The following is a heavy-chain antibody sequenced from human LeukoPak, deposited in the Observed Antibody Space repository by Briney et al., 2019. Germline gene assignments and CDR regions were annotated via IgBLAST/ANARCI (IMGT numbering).Heavy chain of an antibody. CDR3: AKDWGVLPTTYFDY. CDR1: GFTFSSYA. Sequence: GGSLRLSCVASGFTFSSYAMSWVRQAPGKGLEWVSSITGSGASTYYADSVKGRFTISRDESKHTLYLQMNSLRAEDTAVYYCAKDWGVLPTTYFDYWGQGTLVTVSS. V-gene: IGHV3-23*01. D-gene: IGHD2-8*02. CDR2: ITGSGAST. J-gene: IGHJ4*02.